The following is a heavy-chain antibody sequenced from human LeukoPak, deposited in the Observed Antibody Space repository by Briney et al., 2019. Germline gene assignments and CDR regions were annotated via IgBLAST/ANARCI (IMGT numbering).Heavy chain of an antibody. J-gene: IGHJ5*02. CDR1: GGSFSGYY. D-gene: IGHD5-24*01. CDR3: ARVDGLSNWFDP. CDR2: INHSGST. Sequence: SETLSLTCAVYGGSFSGYYWSWIRQPPGKGLEWFGEINHSGSTNYNPSLKSRVTISVDTSKNQFSLKLSSVTAADTAVYYCARVDGLSNWFDPWGQGTLVTVSS. V-gene: IGHV4-34*01.